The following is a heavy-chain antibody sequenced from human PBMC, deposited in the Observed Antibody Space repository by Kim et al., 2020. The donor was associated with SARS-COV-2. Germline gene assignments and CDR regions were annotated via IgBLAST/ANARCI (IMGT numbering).Heavy chain of an antibody. J-gene: IGHJ6*02. CDR3: ARGERGGYHYYYYGMDV. V-gene: IGHV4-34*01. Sequence: LKSRVTISVDTSKNQFSLKLSSVTAADTAVYYCARGERGGYHYYYYGMDVWGQGTTVTVSS. D-gene: IGHD3-22*01.